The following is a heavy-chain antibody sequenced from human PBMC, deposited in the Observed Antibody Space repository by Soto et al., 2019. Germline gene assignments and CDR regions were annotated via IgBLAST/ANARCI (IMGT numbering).Heavy chain of an antibody. CDR2: IYYSGST. V-gene: IGHV4-30-4*01. CDR1: GGSISSGDYY. J-gene: IGHJ5*02. CDR3: ARFCCSSTSCYGAPANWFDP. D-gene: IGHD2-2*01. Sequence: SETLSLTCTVSGGSISSGDYYWSWIRQPPGKGLEWIGYIYYSGSTYYNPSLKSRVTISVDTSKNQFSLKLSSVTAADTAVYYCARFCCSSTSCYGAPANWFDPWGQGTLVTVSS.